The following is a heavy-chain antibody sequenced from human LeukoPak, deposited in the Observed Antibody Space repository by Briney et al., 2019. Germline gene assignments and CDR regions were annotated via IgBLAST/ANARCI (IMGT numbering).Heavy chain of an antibody. CDR2: IYHSGST. D-gene: IGHD1-1*01. CDR1: GGSISSGGYS. CDR3: ARGPTGVFGY. V-gene: IGHV4-30-2*01. J-gene: IGHJ4*02. Sequence: SETLSLTCAVSGGSISSGGYSWSWIRQPPGKGLEWIGYIYHSGSTYNNPSLKSRVTISVDTSKNQFSLRLSSVTAADTAVYYCARGPTGVFGYWGQGTLVTVSS.